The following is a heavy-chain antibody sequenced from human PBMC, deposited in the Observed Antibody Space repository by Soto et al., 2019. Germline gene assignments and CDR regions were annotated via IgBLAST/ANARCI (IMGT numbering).Heavy chain of an antibody. CDR1: GFTVSSNY. D-gene: IGHD4-4*01. CDR3: ARGGNPNYC. CDR2: IYSGGNT. J-gene: IGHJ4*02. V-gene: IGHV3-53*04. Sequence: EVQLVESGGGLVQPGGSLRLSCAVSGFTVSSNYMSWVRQAPGKGLEWVSVIYSGGNTSYADSVKGRLTISRHNSKNTLYIQMNSLIAEDTALYYCARGGNPNYCWGQGTLVTVSS.